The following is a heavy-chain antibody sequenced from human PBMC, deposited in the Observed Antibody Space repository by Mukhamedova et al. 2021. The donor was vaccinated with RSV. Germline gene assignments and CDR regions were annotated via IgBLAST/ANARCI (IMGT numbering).Heavy chain of an antibody. CDR2: HSGST. J-gene: IGHJ6*03. D-gene: IGHD2-15*01. V-gene: IGHV4-4*02. CDR3: ARGPLNRAATIGYYYYYMDV. Sequence: HSGSTNYNPSLKSRVTISVDKSKNQFSLKLSSVTAADTAVYYCARGPLNRAATIGYYYYYMDVWGKGTTVTVSS.